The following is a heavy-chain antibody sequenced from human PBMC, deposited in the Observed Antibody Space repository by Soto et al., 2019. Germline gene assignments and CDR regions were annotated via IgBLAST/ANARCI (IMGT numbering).Heavy chain of an antibody. V-gene: IGHV4-4*07. D-gene: IGHD1-20*01. CDR2: IYTSGST. CDR3: ARGRNWNYYYYGVDV. J-gene: IGHJ6*02. Sequence: PSATRALTCPVPRRSISDFSRSWFRQHAVKGLEWIERIYTSGSTNYNPSLQSRVSMSIDTSKNQFSLNLNSVTAADTAVYYCARGRNWNYYYYGVDVWGQGTTVT. CDR1: RRSISDFS.